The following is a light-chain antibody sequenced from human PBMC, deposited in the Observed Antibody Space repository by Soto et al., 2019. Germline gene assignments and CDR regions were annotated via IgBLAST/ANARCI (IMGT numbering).Light chain of an antibody. CDR1: HSKIGRNA. J-gene: IGLJ2*01. CDR3: AAWDDSLNGVV. Sequence: QSVLTQPPSVSEAPRQRVTISCSGSHSKIGRNAVIWFQQFPGKAPKVLIYYDDLLPSGVSDRFSGSKSGSSASLAISGLQSEDEADYYCAAWDDSLNGVVFGGGTKLTVL. CDR2: YDD. V-gene: IGLV1-36*01.